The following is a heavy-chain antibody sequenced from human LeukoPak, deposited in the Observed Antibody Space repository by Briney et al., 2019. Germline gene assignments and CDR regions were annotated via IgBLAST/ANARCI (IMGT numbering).Heavy chain of an antibody. Sequence: GGSLRLSCAASGFTFSSHSMNWVRQAPGKGLERVPPISSSSSYIYYADSVKGRFTISRDNAKNSLYLQMNSLRAEDTAVYYCARAHYVWGSYRYYDAFDIWGQGTMVTVSS. J-gene: IGHJ3*02. CDR2: ISSSSSYI. CDR1: GFTFSSHS. CDR3: ARAHYVWGSYRYYDAFDI. D-gene: IGHD3-16*02. V-gene: IGHV3-21*01.